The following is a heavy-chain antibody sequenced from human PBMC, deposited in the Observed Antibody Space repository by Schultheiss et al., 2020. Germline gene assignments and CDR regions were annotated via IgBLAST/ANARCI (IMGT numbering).Heavy chain of an antibody. CDR3: ARDQSSWGAAHDAFDI. V-gene: IGHV3-21*01. CDR2: ISSSSSYI. J-gene: IGHJ3*02. CDR1: GFTFSDHY. Sequence: GGSLRLSCAASGFTFSDHYMDWVRQAPGKGLEWVSSISSSSSYIYYADSVKGRFTISRDNAKNSLYLQMNSLRAEDTAVYYCARDQSSWGAAHDAFDIWGQGTMVTVSS. D-gene: IGHD3-16*01.